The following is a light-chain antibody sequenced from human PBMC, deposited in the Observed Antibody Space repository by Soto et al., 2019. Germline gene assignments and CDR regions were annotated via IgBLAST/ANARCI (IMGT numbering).Light chain of an antibody. J-gene: IGLJ1*01. CDR1: SSNIGDNP. CDR3: STWDDTLDAYV. V-gene: IGLV1-44*01. Sequence: QSALPQPPSASAPPGQRVTISCSGGSSNIGDNPVNWYQHLPGAAPTLLIYNNNQRPSGVPDRFSGSKSGASASLAISGLRSEDEADYYCSTWDDTLDAYVFGTGTKLTVL. CDR2: NNN.